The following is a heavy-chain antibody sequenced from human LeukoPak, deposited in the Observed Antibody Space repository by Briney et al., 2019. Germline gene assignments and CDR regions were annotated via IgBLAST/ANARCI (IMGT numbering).Heavy chain of an antibody. V-gene: IGHV4-59*01. J-gene: IGHJ4*02. Sequence: SETLSLTCTVSGGSISSYYWSWIRQPPGKGLEWIGYKSYSGSTNYNPSLKSRVTISIDTSKNQFSLKLSSVTAADTAVYYCARNGGSYVFDYWGQGTLVTVSS. D-gene: IGHD1-26*01. CDR1: GGSISSYY. CDR2: KSYSGST. CDR3: ARNGGSYVFDY.